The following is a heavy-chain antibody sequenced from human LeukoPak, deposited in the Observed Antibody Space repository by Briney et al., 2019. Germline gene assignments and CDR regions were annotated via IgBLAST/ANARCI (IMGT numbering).Heavy chain of an antibody. CDR2: ISSGSSAI. CDR3: ARGHTAVTRHFDF. CDR1: GFTLNNYA. D-gene: IGHD4-17*01. J-gene: IGHJ4*02. Sequence: GGSLRLSCAASGFTLNNYAMSSVRQAPGKGLEWVSIISSGSSAIFSADALKGRFTISRDDAKNLLYLDMNSLRAEDTAVYYCARGHTAVTRHFDFWGQGTLVTVSS. V-gene: IGHV3-21*01.